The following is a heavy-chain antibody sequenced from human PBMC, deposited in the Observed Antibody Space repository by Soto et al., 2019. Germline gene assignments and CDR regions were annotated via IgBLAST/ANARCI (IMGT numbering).Heavy chain of an antibody. V-gene: IGHV3-21*06. Sequence: PVGSLRLSCAASGFTLRTYTMNWVRQAPGKGLEWVSSISISSSDRYYADSVRGRFTTSRDNAKNALYLQMNSLRADDTAVYFCVRGMNPLFGGQGTLVTVSS. CDR2: ISISSSDR. CDR3: VRGMNPLF. J-gene: IGHJ4*01. CDR1: GFTLRTYT.